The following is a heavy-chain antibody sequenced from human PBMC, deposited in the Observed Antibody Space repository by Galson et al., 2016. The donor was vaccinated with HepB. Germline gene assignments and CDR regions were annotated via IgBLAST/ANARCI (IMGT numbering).Heavy chain of an antibody. D-gene: IGHD3-9*01. Sequence: SLRLSCAASGFTFSSYAMSWVRQAPGKGLEWVAGISGSGGSTYYADSVKGRFTISRDNSKNTLYLQMNSLRVEGTAVYYCANAHKTRSFDWLPNTYWGQGTLVTVSS. J-gene: IGHJ4*02. CDR3: ANAHKTRSFDWLPNTY. CDR2: ISGSGGST. V-gene: IGHV3-23*01. CDR1: GFTFSSYA.